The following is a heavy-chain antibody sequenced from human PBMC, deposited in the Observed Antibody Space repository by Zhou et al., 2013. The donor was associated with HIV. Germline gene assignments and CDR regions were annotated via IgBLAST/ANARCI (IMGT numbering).Heavy chain of an antibody. CDR2: INPNSGKG. D-gene: IGHD6-13*01. Sequence: QVQLVQSGAEVKKPGASVKVSCKASGYTFTTSDIHWVRQASGQGLEWMGWINPNSGKGYYAQRFQGRVTMSRNISTTTAHMELSSLTSEDTAVYYCARARISAAGTIVYYFDFWARERWSPSPQ. CDR1: GYTFTTSD. J-gene: IGHJ4*02. CDR3: ARARISAAGTIVYYFDF. V-gene: IGHV1-8*01.